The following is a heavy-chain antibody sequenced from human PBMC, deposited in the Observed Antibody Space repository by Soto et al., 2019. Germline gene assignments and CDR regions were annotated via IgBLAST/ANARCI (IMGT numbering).Heavy chain of an antibody. V-gene: IGHV5-10-1*01. D-gene: IGHD5-12*01. CDR2: IDPSDSQT. CDR3: ARQIYGSDKGPNFQYELDS. J-gene: IGHJ4*03. CDR1: GYSFAGYW. Sequence: PGESLKISCKGSGYSFAGYWITWVRQKPGKGLEWMGRIDPSDSQTYYSPSFRGHVTISVTKSITTVFLQWSSLRASDTAMYYCARQIYGSDKGPNFQYELDSWGQGTPVTVSS.